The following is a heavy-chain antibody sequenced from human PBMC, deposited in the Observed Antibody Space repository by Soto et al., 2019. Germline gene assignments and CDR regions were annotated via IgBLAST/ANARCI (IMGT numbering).Heavy chain of an antibody. D-gene: IGHD1-26*01. V-gene: IGHV3-49*04. CDR1: GFTLGNYS. CDR2: VRSKANSGTT. J-gene: IGHJ3*02. Sequence: GGCLSHSCTASGFTLGNYSMRWGRQAPGKGLGWIGFVRSKANSGTTEYAEYAKGRFSIATDDSKSITNMQMNSLKTEDTAVYSCTIAARVGATMDGAFDIWGQGTMVTVSS. CDR3: TIAARVGATMDGAFDI.